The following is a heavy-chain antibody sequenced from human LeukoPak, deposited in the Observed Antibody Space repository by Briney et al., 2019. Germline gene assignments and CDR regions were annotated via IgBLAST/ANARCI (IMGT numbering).Heavy chain of an antibody. V-gene: IGHV3-30*04. CDR3: AKGHYTDV. Sequence: GGSLRLSCAASGFTFSGSAMHWVRQAPGRGLEWVAVISYDGSHKYYVDSVKGRFTISRDNSKNTLYLQMNSLRAEDTAVYYCAKGHYTDVWGKGTTVTVSS. CDR2: ISYDGSHK. J-gene: IGHJ6*03. CDR1: GFTFSGSA.